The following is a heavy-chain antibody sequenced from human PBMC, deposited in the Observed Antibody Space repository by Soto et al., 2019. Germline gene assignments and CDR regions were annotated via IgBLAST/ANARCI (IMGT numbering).Heavy chain of an antibody. V-gene: IGHV3-74*01. Sequence: GGSLRLSCAASGFTFSSYWMHWVRQAPGKGLVWVSRINSDGSSTSYADSVKGRITTSRNNAKNTLYLQMNSLRAEDTAVYYCARDPAVAGLFDPWGQGTTVTVSS. D-gene: IGHD6-19*01. CDR1: GFTFSSYW. CDR2: INSDGSST. CDR3: ARDPAVAGLFDP. J-gene: IGHJ6*02.